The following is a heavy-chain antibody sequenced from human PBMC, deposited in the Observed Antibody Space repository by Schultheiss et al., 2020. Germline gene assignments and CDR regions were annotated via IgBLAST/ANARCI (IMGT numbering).Heavy chain of an antibody. CDR3: ARLPGGSWYNWFDP. CDR2: IYTSGST. D-gene: IGHD6-13*01. J-gene: IGHJ5*02. V-gene: IGHV4-4*07. Sequence: SATLSLTCAVSGGSISSYYWSWIRQPAGKGLEWIGRIYTSGSTNYNPSLKSRVTMSVDTSKNQFSLKLSSVTAADTAVYYCARLPGGSWYNWFDPWGQGTLVTVSS. CDR1: GGSISSYY.